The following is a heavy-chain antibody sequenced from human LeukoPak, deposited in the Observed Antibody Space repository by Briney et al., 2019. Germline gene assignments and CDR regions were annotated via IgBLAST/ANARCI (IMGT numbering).Heavy chain of an antibody. CDR2: IYHSGST. CDR3: ARAYGLFDY. D-gene: IGHD4-17*01. V-gene: IGHV4-30-2*01. CDR1: GGSISSGGYS. Sequence: SETLSLTCAVSGGSISSGGYSWSWIRQPPGTGLEWIGYIYHSGSTYYNPSLKSRVTISVDRSKNQFSLKLSSVTAADTAVYYCARAYGLFDYWGQGTLVTVSS. J-gene: IGHJ4*02.